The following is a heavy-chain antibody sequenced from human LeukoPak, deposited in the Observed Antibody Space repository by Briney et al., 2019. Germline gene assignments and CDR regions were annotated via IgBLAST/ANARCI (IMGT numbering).Heavy chain of an antibody. D-gene: IGHD5-24*01. Sequence: GASVKVSCKASGYTFTGYYMHWVRQAPGQGLEWMGWINPNSGGTNYAQKFQGRVTMTRDTSISTAYMELSRLGSDDTAVYYCARGMATIRSKGDWFDPWGQGTLVTVSS. J-gene: IGHJ5*02. CDR2: INPNSGGT. CDR3: ARGMATIRSKGDWFDP. CDR1: GYTFTGYY. V-gene: IGHV1-2*02.